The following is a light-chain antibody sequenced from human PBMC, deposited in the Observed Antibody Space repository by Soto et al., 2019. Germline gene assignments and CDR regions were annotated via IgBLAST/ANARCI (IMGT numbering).Light chain of an antibody. CDR2: GNS. CDR1: SSNIGAGYD. Sequence: QSVLTQPPSVSGAPGQRVTISCTGSSSNIGAGYDVHWYQQLPGTAPKLLIYGNSNRPSGVPDRFSGSKSGTSASLAITGLQAEDEAEYYCQSYDSSLSGSRFGGGTQLTGL. V-gene: IGLV1-40*01. CDR3: QSYDSSLSGSR. J-gene: IGLJ2*01.